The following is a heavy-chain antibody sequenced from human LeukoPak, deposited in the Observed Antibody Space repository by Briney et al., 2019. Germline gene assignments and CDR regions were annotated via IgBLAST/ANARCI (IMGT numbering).Heavy chain of an antibody. Sequence: GESLTISCKAYRYSFSSYWIAWVRQMPGEGLELMGIMYPDDSDIRYSPSFQGQVTISADKSLNTAYLLWNSMKASYTAMDYCARLKGGLVKLRECYFDYWGQGTLVTV. V-gene: IGHV5-51*01. CDR2: MYPDDSDI. CDR1: RYSFSSYW. D-gene: IGHD4-17*01. J-gene: IGHJ4*02. CDR3: ARLKGGLVKLRECYFDY.